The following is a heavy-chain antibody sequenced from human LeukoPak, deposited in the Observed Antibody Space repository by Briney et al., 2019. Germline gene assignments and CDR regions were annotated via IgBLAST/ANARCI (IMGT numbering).Heavy chain of an antibody. J-gene: IGHJ4*02. Sequence: PGGSLRLSCAASGFTFSSYAMSWVRQAPGKGLEWVSVISGSGGSTYYADSVKGRFTISRDNSKNTLYLQMNSLRAEDTAVYYCAKGSYSSGWYEGTPPTPFDYWGQGTLVTVSS. V-gene: IGHV3-23*01. D-gene: IGHD6-19*01. CDR1: GFTFSSYA. CDR2: ISGSGGST. CDR3: AKGSYSSGWYEGTPPTPFDY.